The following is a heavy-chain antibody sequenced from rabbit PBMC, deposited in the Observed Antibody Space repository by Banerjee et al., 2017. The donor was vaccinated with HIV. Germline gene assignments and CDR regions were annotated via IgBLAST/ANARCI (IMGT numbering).Heavy chain of an antibody. CDR3: ASSAGSDYYPYYFNL. V-gene: IGHV1S40*01. CDR2: IDTGSSGST. J-gene: IGHJ4*01. D-gene: IGHD8-1*01. Sequence: QSLEESGGDLVKPGASLTLTCTASGFSFSSGYWICWVRQAPGKGLEWIACIDTGSSGSTYYASWAKGRFTISKTSSTTVTLQMTSLTAADTATYFCASSAGSDYYPYYFNLWG. CDR1: GFSFSSGYW.